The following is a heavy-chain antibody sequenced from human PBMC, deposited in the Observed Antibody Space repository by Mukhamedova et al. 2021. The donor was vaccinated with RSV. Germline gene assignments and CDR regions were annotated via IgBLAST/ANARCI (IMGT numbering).Heavy chain of an antibody. J-gene: IGHJ4*02. CDR3: AHRIVGAGPFDY. CDR2: IGGTVEST. Sequence: SYATMLVRQAPGKGLEWVSSIGGTVESTYYADSVKGRFAISRDNSNYTLFLQMNNLGAEDTAVYYCAHRIVGAGPFDYWGQGTL. D-gene: IGHD1-26*01. V-gene: IGHV3-23*01. CDR1: SYA.